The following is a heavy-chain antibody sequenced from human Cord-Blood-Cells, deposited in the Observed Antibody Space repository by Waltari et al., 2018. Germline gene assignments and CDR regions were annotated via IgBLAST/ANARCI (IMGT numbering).Heavy chain of an antibody. V-gene: IGHV4-34*01. CDR3: ARGERAAPDY. D-gene: IGHD6-6*01. Sequence: QVQLQQWGAGLLKPSETLSLTCAVYGGSFSGYYWSWIRQPPGKGLEWIGEINHSGSTNYNPSLKSRVTISVDTSKNQFSLKLSSVTAADTAMYYCARGERAAPDYWGQGTLVTVSS. CDR2: INHSGST. J-gene: IGHJ4*02. CDR1: GGSFSGYY.